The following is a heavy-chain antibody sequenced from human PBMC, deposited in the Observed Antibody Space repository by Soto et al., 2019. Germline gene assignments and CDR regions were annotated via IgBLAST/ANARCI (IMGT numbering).Heavy chain of an antibody. D-gene: IGHD3-16*01. J-gene: IGHJ6*02. V-gene: IGHV4-30-4*01. CDR1: GGSISSGDYY. CDR3: ARVWDDYVGGSWSYYYGMDV. Sequence: VQLQESGPGLVKPSQTLSLTCTVSGGSISSGDYYWSWIRHPPGKGLEWIGYIYYSGSTYYNPSLKSRVTISVDTSKNQFSLKLSSVTAADTAVYYCARVWDDYVGGSWSYYYGMDVWGQGTTVTVSS. CDR2: IYYSGST.